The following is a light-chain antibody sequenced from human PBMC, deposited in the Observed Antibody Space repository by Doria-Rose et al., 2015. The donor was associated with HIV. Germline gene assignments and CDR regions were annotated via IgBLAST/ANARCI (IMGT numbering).Light chain of an antibody. CDR2: EVT. Sequence: QSALIQPASASASPGQSITISCAGTNSDVGGYNYVAWYQQHPGKAPKLMIYEVTNRPSGVSSRFSGSKSGNTASLTISGLQAEDEAHYYCSSYTFSSTVVFGGGTKLTVL. J-gene: IGLJ2*01. CDR3: SSYTFSSTVV. CDR1: NSDVGGYNY. V-gene: IGLV2-14*01.